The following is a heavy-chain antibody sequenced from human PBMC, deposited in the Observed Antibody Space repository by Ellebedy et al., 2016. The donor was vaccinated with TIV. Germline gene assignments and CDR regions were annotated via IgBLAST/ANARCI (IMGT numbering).Heavy chain of an antibody. CDR2: IDPSDSYT. V-gene: IGHV5-10-1*01. D-gene: IGHD1-26*01. Sequence: GESLKISCKGSGYSFTSYWISWVRQMPGKGLEWMGRIDPSDSYTNYSPSFQGHVTISADKSISTAYLQWSSLKASDTAMYYCATLLHSVEREGDPDYWGQGTLVTVSS. CDR1: GYSFTSYW. CDR3: ATLLHSVEREGDPDY. J-gene: IGHJ4*02.